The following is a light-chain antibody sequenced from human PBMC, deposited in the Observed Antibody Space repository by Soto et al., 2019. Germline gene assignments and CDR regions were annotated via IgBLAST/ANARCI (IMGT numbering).Light chain of an antibody. CDR3: SSYTSSSTLV. Sequence: QSALTQPASVSGSPGHSITISCTGTSIDVGGYNYVSWYQQHPGKAPKLMTYEVSNRPSGVSNRFSGSKSGNTASLTISGLQAEDEADYYCSSYTSSSTLVFGIGTKVTVL. CDR1: SIDVGGYNY. V-gene: IGLV2-14*01. CDR2: EVS. J-gene: IGLJ1*01.